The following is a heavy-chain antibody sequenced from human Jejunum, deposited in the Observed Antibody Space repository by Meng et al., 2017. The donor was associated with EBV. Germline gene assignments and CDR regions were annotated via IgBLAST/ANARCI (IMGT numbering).Heavy chain of an antibody. J-gene: IGHJ4*02. CDR2: MNPSSDDT. D-gene: IGHD6-13*01. CDR3: ARAVGAAGSMVNFDY. Sequence: GQLVRLGGEGKKPGASVKVSCKASGYTFTSNDINWVRQATGQGLEWIGWMNPSSDDTGFAQKFQGRVTVTRDNSINTAYMELSSLTSDDTAVYYCARAVGAAGSMVNFDYWGQGTLVTVSS. CDR1: GYTFTSND. V-gene: IGHV1-8*01.